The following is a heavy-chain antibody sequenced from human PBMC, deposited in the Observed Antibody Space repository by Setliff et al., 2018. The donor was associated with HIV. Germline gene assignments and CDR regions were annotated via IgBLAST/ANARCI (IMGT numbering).Heavy chain of an antibody. J-gene: IGHJ3*02. CDR3: ARVRETYGHFDAVDI. Sequence: GGSLRLSCAASGFTFSSHSMNWVRQAPGKGLEWVSSISSSSSYINYADSVKGRFTISRDNAKNSLYLLMNSLRVEDTAVYHCARVRETYGHFDAVDIWGQGTMVTVSS. V-gene: IGHV3-21*01. CDR2: ISSSSSYI. CDR1: GFTFSSHS. D-gene: IGHD3-10*01.